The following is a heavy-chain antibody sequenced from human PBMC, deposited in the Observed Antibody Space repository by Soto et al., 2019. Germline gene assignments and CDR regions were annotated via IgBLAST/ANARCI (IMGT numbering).Heavy chain of an antibody. CDR2: IIPIFGTA. D-gene: IGHD3-3*01. Sequence: QVQLVQSGAEVKKPGSSVKVSCKASGGTFSSYAISWVRQAPGQGLEWMGGIIPIFGTANYAQKFQGRVTITADESTSTDYMELSSLRSEDTAVYYCARGGKSEFGGVLPGDYWGQGTLVTVSS. J-gene: IGHJ4*02. CDR1: GGTFSSYA. CDR3: ARGGKSEFGGVLPGDY. V-gene: IGHV1-69*01.